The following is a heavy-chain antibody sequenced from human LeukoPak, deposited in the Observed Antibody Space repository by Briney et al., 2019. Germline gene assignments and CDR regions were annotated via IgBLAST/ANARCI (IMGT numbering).Heavy chain of an antibody. D-gene: IGHD6-19*01. J-gene: IGHJ4*02. CDR1: GGSISDISYY. Sequence: SETLSLTCTVSGGSISDISYYWGWIRQPPGKGLEWIGMVYYSGSTSYNPSLKSRVTISVDTSKNQFPLKLSSVTAADTAVYFCARHVSYSGDNFDYWGQGTLVTVSS. V-gene: IGHV4-39*01. CDR3: ARHVSYSGDNFDY. CDR2: VYYSGST.